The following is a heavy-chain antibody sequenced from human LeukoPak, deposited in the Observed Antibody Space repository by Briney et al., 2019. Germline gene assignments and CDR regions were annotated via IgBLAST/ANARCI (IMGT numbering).Heavy chain of an antibody. V-gene: IGHV3-21*04. CDR3: AKDRWTTVVRDLDY. CDR2: TSSGSSYI. Sequence: GGALRRSCMAGRLTCRAYRMIWVRQAPGKELEWVSSTSSGSSYIYYADSVKGRFTISRDNAKNSLYLQMNSLRVEDTAVYYCAKDRWTTVVRDLDYWGQGTLVTVSS. D-gene: IGHD4-23*01. J-gene: IGHJ4*02. CDR1: RLTCRAYR.